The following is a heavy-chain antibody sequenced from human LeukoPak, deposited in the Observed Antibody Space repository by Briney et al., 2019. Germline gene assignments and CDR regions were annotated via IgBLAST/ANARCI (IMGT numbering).Heavy chain of an antibody. D-gene: IGHD2-21*02. CDR2: ISDDSTYT. V-gene: IGHV3-11*06. CDR3: ARDMTALDY. Sequence: GGSLRLSCAASGFTFSDRYMTWIRQAPGKGLEWVARISDDSTYTNYADSVKGRFSISRDNAKKSLYLQMDSLRAEDTAVYYCARDMTALDYWGPGTLVTVSS. J-gene: IGHJ4*02. CDR1: GFTFSDRY.